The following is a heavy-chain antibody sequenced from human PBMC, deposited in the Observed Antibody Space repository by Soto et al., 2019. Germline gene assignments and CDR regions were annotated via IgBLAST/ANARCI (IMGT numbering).Heavy chain of an antibody. CDR3: ANKDRWMPDSY. J-gene: IGHJ4*02. V-gene: IGHV3-23*01. Sequence: EVQLLESGGGSVQPGGSLRLSCAASGFTFSTYAMTWVRQAPGKGLEWVSSISSSGGSTYYADSVKGRFTISGDNSKNTLYLQMTSLRAEDTAMYYCANKDRWMPDSYWGQGTLVTVSS. CDR2: ISSSGGST. CDR1: GFTFSTYA. D-gene: IGHD5-12*01.